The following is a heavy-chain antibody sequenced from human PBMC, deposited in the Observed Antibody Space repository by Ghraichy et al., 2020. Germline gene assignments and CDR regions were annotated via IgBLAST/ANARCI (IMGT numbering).Heavy chain of an antibody. J-gene: IGHJ4*02. CDR2: ISTSGGT. Sequence: LSLTCAASGFSFGSSSMSWVRQAPGKGLEWVSTISTSGGTHYAESVEGRFIVSRDNSKDRLFLHMYSLRPEDTAVYYCAREFDFDLWGQGTLVTVSS. CDR1: GFSFGSSS. D-gene: IGHD3-10*01. V-gene: IGHV3-23*01. CDR3: AREFDFDL.